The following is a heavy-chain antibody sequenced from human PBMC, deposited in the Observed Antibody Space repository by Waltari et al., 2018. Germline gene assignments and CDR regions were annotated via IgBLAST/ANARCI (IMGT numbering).Heavy chain of an antibody. D-gene: IGHD3-22*01. Sequence: QVQLLQSGAEVKKPGSSVKLSCQASGGTFSTYGISWVRQAPGQRLEWMGKIIPFLGSPDYAENFQGRITITADKSTTTTYLELSSLRSDDTAVYYCARIPYYYDKAPLDSWGQGTLVTVSP. CDR1: GGTFSTYG. CDR3: ARIPYYYDKAPLDS. V-gene: IGHV1-69*06. J-gene: IGHJ4*02. CDR2: IIPFLGSP.